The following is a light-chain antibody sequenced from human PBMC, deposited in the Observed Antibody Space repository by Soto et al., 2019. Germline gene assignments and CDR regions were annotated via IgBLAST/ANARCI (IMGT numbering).Light chain of an antibody. J-gene: IGKJ4*01. CDR1: QGVGRF. Sequence: EIVLTQSPATLSLSPGERAALSCRASQGVGRFLAWYQKKPGQAPRPLIYDASNLATGIPATFGGSGSGTDFTLAINNLEPEDFAVYYCQQRSGWPLTFGGGTKVEIK. V-gene: IGKV3-11*01. CDR3: QQRSGWPLT. CDR2: DAS.